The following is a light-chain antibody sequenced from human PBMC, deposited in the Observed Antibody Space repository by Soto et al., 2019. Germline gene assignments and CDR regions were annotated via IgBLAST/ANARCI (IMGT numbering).Light chain of an antibody. CDR3: QQYGNSPPLT. V-gene: IGKV3-20*01. CDR1: QSVSSSY. J-gene: IGKJ4*01. Sequence: EIVLTQSPGTLSLSPGERATLSCRASQSVSSSYLAWYQQKPGQAPRLLIYGASSRATGIPDRFSGSGSGTDFTPTISRLEPKVFGVYYCQQYGNSPPLTFGGGTKVEIK. CDR2: GAS.